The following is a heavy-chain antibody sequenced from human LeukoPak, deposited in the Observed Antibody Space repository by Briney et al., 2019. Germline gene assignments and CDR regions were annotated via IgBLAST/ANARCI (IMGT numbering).Heavy chain of an antibody. Sequence: PGGSLRLSCAASGFTFSYYYMSWIRQAPGKWLEWVSYISFSGSTIYYADSVKGRFTISRDNAKDSLYLQMSSLRAEDTALYYCARPSRLRPYSSSWFRVDYWGQGSLVTVSS. CDR2: ISFSGSTI. CDR1: GFTFSYYY. CDR3: ARPSRLRPYSSSWFRVDY. J-gene: IGHJ4*02. D-gene: IGHD6-13*01. V-gene: IGHV3-11*01.